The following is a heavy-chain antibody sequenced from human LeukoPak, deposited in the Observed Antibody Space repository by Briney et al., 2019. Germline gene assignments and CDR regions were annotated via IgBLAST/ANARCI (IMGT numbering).Heavy chain of an antibody. CDR2: NIPIFGTA. J-gene: IGHJ6*03. D-gene: IGHD6-13*01. CDR3: ARAGAAENYYYYMDV. V-gene: IGHV1-69*13. CDR1: GGTFSSYA. Sequence: ASVKVSCKASGGTFSSYAISWVRQAPGQGLEWMGGNIPIFGTANYAQKFQGRVTITADESTSTAYMELSSLRSEDTAVYYCARAGAAENYYYYMDVWGKGTTVTVSS.